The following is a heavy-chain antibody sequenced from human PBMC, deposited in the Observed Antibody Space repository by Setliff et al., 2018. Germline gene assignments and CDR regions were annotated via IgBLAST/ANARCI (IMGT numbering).Heavy chain of an antibody. CDR2: INPSGGST. CDR1: GGTFSSYA. D-gene: IGHD2-15*01. Sequence: ASVKVSCKASGGTFSSYAISWVRQAPGQGLEWMGIINPSGGSTSYAQKFQGRVTMTRDTSTSTVYMELSSLRSEDTAVYYCAREGYCSGGSSHRCVYYGMDVWGQGTTVTVSS. J-gene: IGHJ6*02. CDR3: AREGYCSGGSSHRCVYYGMDV. V-gene: IGHV1-46*01.